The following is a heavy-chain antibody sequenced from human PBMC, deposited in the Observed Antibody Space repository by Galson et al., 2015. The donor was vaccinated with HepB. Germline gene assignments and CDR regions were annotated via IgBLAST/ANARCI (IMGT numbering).Heavy chain of an antibody. CDR2: INAGNGNT. J-gene: IGHJ5*02. V-gene: IGHV1-3*01. CDR3: ARDLYKYQRAPKNWFDP. CDR1: GYTFTSYA. Sequence: SVKVSCKASGYTFTSYAMHWVRQAPGQRLEWMGWINAGNGNTKYSQEFQGRVTITRDTSASTAYMELSSLRSEDTAVYYCARDLYKYQRAPKNWFDPWGQGTLVTVSS. D-gene: IGHD2-2*01.